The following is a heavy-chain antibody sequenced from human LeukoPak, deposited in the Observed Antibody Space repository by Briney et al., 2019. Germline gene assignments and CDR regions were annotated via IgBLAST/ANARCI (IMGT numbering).Heavy chain of an antibody. Sequence: SGGSLRLSCAASGFTFSSYGMHWVRQAPGKGLEWVAFIRYDGSNKYYADSVKGRFTISSDNSKNKLYLQMNSLRAEDTAVYYCAKGAVGWPAAPDYWGRGTLVTASS. V-gene: IGHV3-30*02. CDR1: GFTFSSYG. CDR3: AKGAVGWPAAPDY. CDR2: IRYDGSNK. D-gene: IGHD6-13*01. J-gene: IGHJ4*02.